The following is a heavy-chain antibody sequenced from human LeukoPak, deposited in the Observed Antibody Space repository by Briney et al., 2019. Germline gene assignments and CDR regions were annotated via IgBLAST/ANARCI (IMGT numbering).Heavy chain of an antibody. Sequence: VASVKVSCKASGGTFSSYTISWVRQAPGQGLEWMGRINPNSGGTNYAQKFQGRVTMTRDTSISTAYMELSRLRSDDTAVYHCARVAAAAGAFRLGYWGQGTLVTVSS. CDR1: GGTFSSYT. D-gene: IGHD6-13*01. CDR3: ARVAAAAGAFRLGY. V-gene: IGHV1-2*06. J-gene: IGHJ4*02. CDR2: INPNSGGT.